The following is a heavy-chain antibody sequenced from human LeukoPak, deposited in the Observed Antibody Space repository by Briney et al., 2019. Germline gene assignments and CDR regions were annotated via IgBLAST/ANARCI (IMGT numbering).Heavy chain of an antibody. CDR1: GFILSNYW. J-gene: IGHJ6*02. CDR3: AWYGVTHGLDV. V-gene: IGHV3-7*01. CDR2: INQDGSDK. D-gene: IGHD3-10*01. Sequence: PGGSLRLSCAASGFILSNYWMSSLGQATGKGLEWVANINQDGSDKYYVDSVMGRLTISKDNAKNSVYLQMNSLRPEDTAIYYCAWYGVTHGLDVWGQGTTVTVSS.